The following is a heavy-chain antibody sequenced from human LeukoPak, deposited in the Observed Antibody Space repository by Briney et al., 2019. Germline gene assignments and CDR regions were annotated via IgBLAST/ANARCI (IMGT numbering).Heavy chain of an antibody. V-gene: IGHV1-69*01. J-gene: IGHJ4*02. CDR3: ARGEVVTYFDY. Sequence: ASVKVSCKASGGTFSSYAISWVRQAPGQGLEWTGGIIPIFGTANYAQKFQGRVTITADESTSTAYMELSSLRSEDTAVYYCARGEVVTYFDYWGQGTLVTVSS. CDR2: IIPIFGTA. D-gene: IGHD4-23*01. CDR1: GGTFSSYA.